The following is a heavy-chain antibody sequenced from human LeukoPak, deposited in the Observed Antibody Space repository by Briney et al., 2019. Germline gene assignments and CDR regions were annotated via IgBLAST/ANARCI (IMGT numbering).Heavy chain of an antibody. CDR1: GGTFSSYA. D-gene: IGHD4-23*01. V-gene: IGHV1-69*13. J-gene: IGHJ5*02. CDR2: IIPIFGTA. CDR3: APSVGVTPVDP. Sequence: GASVKVSCKASGGTFSSYAISWVRQAPGQGLERMGGIIPIFGTANYAQKFQGRVTITADESTSTAYMELSSLRSEDTAVYYCAPSVGVTPVDPWGQGTLVTVSS.